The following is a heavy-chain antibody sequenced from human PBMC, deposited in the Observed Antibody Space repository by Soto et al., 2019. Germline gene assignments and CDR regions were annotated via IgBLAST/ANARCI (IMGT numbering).Heavy chain of an antibody. CDR1: GFTFSAYA. Sequence: RRSLRLSCAASGFTFSAYALRWVRQAPRQGLEWVSAISGSGGSTYYADCVKGRFTISRDNSKNTLYLQMNSLRAEDTAVHYCAKDALDSYGATAAFDIWGQGTMVTVSS. CDR3: AKDALDSYGATAAFDI. V-gene: IGHV3-23*01. D-gene: IGHD5-18*01. CDR2: ISGSGGST. J-gene: IGHJ3*02.